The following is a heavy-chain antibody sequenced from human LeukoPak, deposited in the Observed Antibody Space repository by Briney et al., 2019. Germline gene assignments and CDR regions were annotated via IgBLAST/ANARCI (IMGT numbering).Heavy chain of an antibody. V-gene: IGHV3-74*01. CDR1: GFTFSTYW. J-gene: IGHJ4*02. CDR2: INSAGRST. CDR3: ARSLGGSFDY. D-gene: IGHD1-26*01. Sequence: GGSLRRSCAASGFTFSTYWRHWVRQAQGKGLVWVSRINSAGRSTSYADSGKGRFTISRDTAKNTLFLQMNSLRAEDTAVYYCARSLGGSFDYWGQGTLVTVSS.